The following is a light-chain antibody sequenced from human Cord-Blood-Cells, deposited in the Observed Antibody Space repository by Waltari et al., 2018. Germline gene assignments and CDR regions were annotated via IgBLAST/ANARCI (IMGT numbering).Light chain of an antibody. J-gene: IGLJ3*02. V-gene: IGLV1-44*01. CDR3: AAWDDSLNGPV. CDR2: SNN. CDR1: SSNIEHNT. Sequence: QSVLTQPPSASGTPGQRVTISCSGSSSNIEHNTVNWYQQLPGTAPKLLIYSNNQRPSGVPDRFSGSKSGTSASLAISGLQSEDEADYYCAAWDDSLNGPVFGGGTKLTVL.